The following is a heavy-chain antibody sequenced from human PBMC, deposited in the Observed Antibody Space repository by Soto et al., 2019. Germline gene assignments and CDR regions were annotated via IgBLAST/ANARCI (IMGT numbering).Heavy chain of an antibody. J-gene: IGHJ6*02. Sequence: SETLSLTCTVSGGSITSSDYYWGWIRQPPGEGLEWIGNINSGGSAYYYPSLRTRVTISVDTSKNQFSLKLSSVTAADTAVYYCVAGVPPYWYYGMDVWGQGTTVTASS. D-gene: IGHD2-8*02. CDR1: GGSITSSDYY. CDR3: VAGVPPYWYYGMDV. V-gene: IGHV4-39*01. CDR2: INSGGSA.